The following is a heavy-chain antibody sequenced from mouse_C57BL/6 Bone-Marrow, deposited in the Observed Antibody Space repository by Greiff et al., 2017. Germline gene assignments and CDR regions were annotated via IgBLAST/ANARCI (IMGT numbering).Heavy chain of an antibody. D-gene: IGHD1-1*01. CDR2: IYPGSGNT. J-gene: IGHJ3*01. CDR1: GYTFTDYY. CDR3: ARTYYYGSLPWFAY. V-gene: IGHV1-76*01. Sequence: QVQLKQSGAELVRPGASVKLSCKASGYTFTDYYINWVKQRPGQGLEWIARIYPGSGNTYYNEKFKGKATLTAEKSSSTAYMQLSSLTSEDSAVYFCARTYYYGSLPWFAYWGQGTLVTVSA.